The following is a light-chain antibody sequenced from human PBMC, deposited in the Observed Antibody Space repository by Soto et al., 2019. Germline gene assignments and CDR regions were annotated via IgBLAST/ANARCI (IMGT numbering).Light chain of an antibody. Sequence: QCVLTQPPSASGSPGQSVTISCTGTSSVVGGYNFVSWYQQHPGKAPKLLIYEVNKRPSGVPDRFSGSKSGNTASLTVSGLQAEDEADYYCSSHAGSNLVVFGGGTKLTAL. CDR3: SSHAGSNLVV. CDR1: SSVVGGYNF. CDR2: EVN. J-gene: IGLJ2*01. V-gene: IGLV2-8*01.